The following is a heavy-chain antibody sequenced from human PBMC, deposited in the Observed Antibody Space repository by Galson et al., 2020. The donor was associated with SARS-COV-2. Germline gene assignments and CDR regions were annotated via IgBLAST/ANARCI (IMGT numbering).Heavy chain of an antibody. J-gene: IGHJ3*02. D-gene: IGHD3-9*01. V-gene: IGHV5-51*01. CDR2: IYPGDSDT. Sequence: GESLKISCKGSGYSFTSYWIGWVRQMPGKGLEWMGIIYPGDSDTRYSPSFQGQVTISADKSISTAYLQWSSLKASDTAMYYCARHPVHQRGYYDILTGYYTYAFDIWGQGTMVTVSS. CDR1: GYSFTSYW. CDR3: ARHPVHQRGYYDILTGYYTYAFDI.